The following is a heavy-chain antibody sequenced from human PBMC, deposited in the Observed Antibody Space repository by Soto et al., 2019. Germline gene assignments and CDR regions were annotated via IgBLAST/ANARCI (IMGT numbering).Heavy chain of an antibody. D-gene: IGHD2-15*01. J-gene: IGHJ4*02. CDR2: INPYDDTT. CDR1: GFTFTNYY. V-gene: IGHV1-46*01. CDR3: AREGAVAAKMFDY. Sequence: QVHLVQSGAELKKPGTSVKVSCKASGFTFTNYYLHWVRQAPGQGLEWMGLINPYDDTTDYAQRFRGRLTTTRDTSTKMVYMELNRLTIAYTAVYYCAREGAVAAKMFDYWDQRTLVTVSS.